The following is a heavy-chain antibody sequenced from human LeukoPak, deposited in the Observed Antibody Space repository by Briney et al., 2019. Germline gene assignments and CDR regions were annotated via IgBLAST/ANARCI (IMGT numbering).Heavy chain of an antibody. J-gene: IGHJ4*02. CDR1: GFTFSSYW. CDR3: GKGDEIDY. V-gene: IGHV3-74*01. CDR2: INSDGTSP. D-gene: IGHD2-21*02. Sequence: GGSLRLSCAASGFTFSSYWMHWVRQAPGKGLVWVSGINSDGTSPIYADSVKGRFTVSRNNANNTLYLEMNNLRPEDTAVYYCGKGDEIDYWGQGTLVIVSS.